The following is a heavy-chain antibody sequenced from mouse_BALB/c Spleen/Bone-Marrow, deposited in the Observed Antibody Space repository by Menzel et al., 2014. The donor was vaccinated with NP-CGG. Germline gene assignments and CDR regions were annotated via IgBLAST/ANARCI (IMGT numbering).Heavy chain of an antibody. CDR3: ARGPFITTVHYYAMDY. CDR2: IWAGGST. CDR1: GFSLTSYG. V-gene: IGHV2-9*02. J-gene: IGHJ4*01. D-gene: IGHD1-2*01. Sequence: VKLVESGPGLVAPSQSLSITCTVSGFSLTSYGVHWVRQPPGKGLEWLGVIWAGGSTNYNSALMSRLSISKDNSKSQVFLKMNRLQTDDTAMYYCARGPFITTVHYYAMDYWGQGTSVTVSS.